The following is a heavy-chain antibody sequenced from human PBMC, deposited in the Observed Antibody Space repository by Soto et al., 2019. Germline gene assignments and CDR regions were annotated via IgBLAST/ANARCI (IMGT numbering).Heavy chain of an antibody. CDR1: GGSLSGYY. Sequence: SETLSLTCAVYGGSLSGYYWSWIRQPPGKAPEWLGEINHSGNTNYNPSLKSRVTISVDTSKNQLFLNLSSVTAADTAMYYCARHHVRGRTIAGAAEFWGQGTLVTV. CDR3: ARHHVRGRTIAGAAEF. J-gene: IGHJ4*02. CDR2: INHSGNT. V-gene: IGHV4-34*01. D-gene: IGHD1-26*01.